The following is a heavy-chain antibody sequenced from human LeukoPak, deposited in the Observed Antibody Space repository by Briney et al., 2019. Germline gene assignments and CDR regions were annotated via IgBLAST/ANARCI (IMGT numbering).Heavy chain of an antibody. Sequence: GGSLRLSCATSGFIFSSYGMIWVRQAPGKGLEWVAHIWYDGSNKYYADSVKGRFVISRDNSNNTLYLQMNSLRAEDTAVYFCAKADFYTALDIWGQGTIVAVSS. V-gene: IGHV3-33*06. J-gene: IGHJ3*02. CDR2: IWYDGSNK. D-gene: IGHD3-3*01. CDR1: GFIFSSYG. CDR3: AKADFYTALDI.